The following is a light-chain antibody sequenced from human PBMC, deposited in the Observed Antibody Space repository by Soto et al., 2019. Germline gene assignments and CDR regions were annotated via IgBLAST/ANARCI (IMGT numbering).Light chain of an antibody. Sequence: QSVLTQPASVSGSPGQSITISCTGTSSDVGGYNYVSWYQQHPGKAPKLMIYDVSNRPSGVSNRFSGSKSGNTASLTISGLQAEDEDYYYCSSYTSSSTLVVFGGGTKPTVL. CDR3: SSYTSSSTLVV. CDR2: DVS. V-gene: IGLV2-14*01. J-gene: IGLJ2*01. CDR1: SSDVGGYNY.